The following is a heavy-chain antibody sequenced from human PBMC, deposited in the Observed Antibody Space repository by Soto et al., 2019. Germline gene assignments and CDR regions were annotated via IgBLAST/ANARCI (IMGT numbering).Heavy chain of an antibody. Sequence: EVQLVESGGGLVKPGGSLRLSCAASGFTFSSYSMNWVRQAPGKGLEWVSSISSSSFSINYADSVKGRFSISRDNAQNSLPLQMNTLRAEDTAVYYCARNESSNIYGMDVWGQGTTVTVSS. V-gene: IGHV3-21*02. D-gene: IGHD6-6*01. CDR1: GFTFSSYS. J-gene: IGHJ6*02. CDR2: ISSSSFSI. CDR3: ARNESSNIYGMDV.